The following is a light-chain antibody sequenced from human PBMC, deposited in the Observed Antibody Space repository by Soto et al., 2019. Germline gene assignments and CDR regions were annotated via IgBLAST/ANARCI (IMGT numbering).Light chain of an antibody. CDR1: GSDVGGYNY. J-gene: IGLJ3*02. V-gene: IGLV2-14*01. Sequence: QSVLTQPASVSGSPGQSITISCTGTGSDVGGYNYVSWYQQHPGKAPTLMIYDVSNRPSGVSNRFSGSKSGNTASLTISGLQAEDEADYYCSSYTSSSSRVFGGGTKVTVL. CDR2: DVS. CDR3: SSYTSSSSRV.